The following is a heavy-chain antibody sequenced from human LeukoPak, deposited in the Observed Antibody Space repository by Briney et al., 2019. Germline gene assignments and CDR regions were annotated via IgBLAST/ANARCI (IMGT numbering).Heavy chain of an antibody. CDR2: INTDGTVT. V-gene: IGHV3-74*01. CDR1: GFTFSKYW. Sequence: PGGSLRLSCAASGFTFSKYWMLWVRQAPGKGRESVSRINTDGTVTTYAASVKGRFTVSRDNADNTMFLQMNSVRDEDTAVYYCATKQWLAPPPDSWGQGTPVTVSS. D-gene: IGHD6-19*01. CDR3: ATKQWLAPPPDS. J-gene: IGHJ4*02.